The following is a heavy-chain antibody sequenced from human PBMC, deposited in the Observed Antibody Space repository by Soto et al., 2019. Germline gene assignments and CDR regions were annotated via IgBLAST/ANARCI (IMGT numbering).Heavy chain of an antibody. CDR3: AKHAIGYCIRTSCYSVDY. V-gene: IGHV3-23*01. J-gene: IGHJ4*02. CDR1: GFTFSSYA. CDR2: ISGSGGST. Sequence: EVQLLESGGGLVQPGGSLRLSCAASGFTFSSYAMSWVRQAPGKGLELVSAISGSGGSTYYADSVKGRFTISRDNSKNTLYLQMHSLRAEDTAVYYCAKHAIGYCIRTSCYSVDYWGQGTRVTVSS. D-gene: IGHD2-2*01.